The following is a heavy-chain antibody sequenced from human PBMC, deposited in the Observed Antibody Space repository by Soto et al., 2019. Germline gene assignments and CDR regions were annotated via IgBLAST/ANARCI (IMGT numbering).Heavy chain of an antibody. Sequence: QVQLQESGPGLVKPSQTLSLTCTVSGGSISSGGYYWSWIRQHPGKGLERIGYIYYSGSTYYNPSVKSRVTLSVDTSKNRFYLKLVSWTAADTAVYYCARCRGGSCIYGMEVGGQGTTVTVSS. D-gene: IGHD2-15*01. CDR1: GGSISSGGYY. CDR2: IYYSGST. CDR3: ARCRGGSCIYGMEV. V-gene: IGHV4-31*03. J-gene: IGHJ6*02.